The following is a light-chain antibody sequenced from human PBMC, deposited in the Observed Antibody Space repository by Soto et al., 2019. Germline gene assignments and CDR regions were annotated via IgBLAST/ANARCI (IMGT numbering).Light chain of an antibody. V-gene: IGKV3-11*01. Sequence: EIVLTQSPDPLSLSTGERASLSCRASQSVSSYLAWYQQKPGQAPRLLIYDASNRATGIPARFSGSGSGTDFTLTISGLQSEDSAVYFCQQYNNWPFSFGQGTRLEI. CDR1: QSVSSY. J-gene: IGKJ5*01. CDR3: QQYNNWPFS. CDR2: DAS.